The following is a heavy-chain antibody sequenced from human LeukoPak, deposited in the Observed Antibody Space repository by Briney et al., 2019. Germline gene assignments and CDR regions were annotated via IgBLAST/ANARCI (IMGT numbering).Heavy chain of an antibody. D-gene: IGHD3-10*01. CDR3: ARAVLLWFGELSPWFDP. CDR1: GYSISSGYY. Sequence: SETLSLTCTVSGYSISSGYYWGWIRQPPGKGLEWIGSIYYSGSTYYNPSLKSRVTISVDTSKNQFSLKLSSVTAADTAVYYCARAVLLWFGELSPWFDPWGQGTLVTVSS. V-gene: IGHV4-38-2*02. CDR2: IYYSGST. J-gene: IGHJ5*02.